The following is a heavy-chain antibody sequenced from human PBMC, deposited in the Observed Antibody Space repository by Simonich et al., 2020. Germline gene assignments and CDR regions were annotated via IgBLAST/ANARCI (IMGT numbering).Heavy chain of an antibody. CDR1: GGSFSGYN. Sequence: QVQLQQWGAGLLKPSETLSLTCAVYGGSFSGYNWSWIRQPPGKGLGGIGEINHSGNTHYHPSLKSRVTISVDTSKNQFSRKLSSVTAADTAVYYCARPLGIVWAFDIWGQGTMVTVSS. CDR2: INHSGNT. J-gene: IGHJ3*02. V-gene: IGHV4-34*01. D-gene: IGHD3-16*01. CDR3: ARPLGIVWAFDI.